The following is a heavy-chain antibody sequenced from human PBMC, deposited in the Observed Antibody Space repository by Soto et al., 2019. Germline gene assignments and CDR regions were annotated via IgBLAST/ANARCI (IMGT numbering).Heavy chain of an antibody. CDR2: ISYDGSNK. D-gene: IGHD3-22*01. V-gene: IGHV3-30*18. J-gene: IGHJ5*01. CDR1: GFTFSSYG. Sequence: QVQLVESGGGVVQPGRSLRLSCAASGFTFSSYGMHWVRQAPGKGLEWVAVISYDGSNKYYADSVKGRFTISRDNSKNTLYLQMNSLRAEDTAVYYCAKDLDYYDSSGRNGFDSWGQGTLVTVSS. CDR3: AKDLDYYDSSGRNGFDS.